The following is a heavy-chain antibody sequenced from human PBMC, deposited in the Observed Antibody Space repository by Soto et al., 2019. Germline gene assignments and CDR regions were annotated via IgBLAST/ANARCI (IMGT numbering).Heavy chain of an antibody. CDR2: IWPGNSDT. CDR1: GYDFFNYW. V-gene: IGHV5-51*01. Sequence: PGESLKISCRGSGYDFFNYWIVWVRQMPGRGLEWMGMIWPGNSDTKYSPSFQGQVTISADKSIGTAYLQWSSLKAPDSALYYCARGGGYCSGGSCYNFDYWGQGGLVTVSS. CDR3: ARGGGYCSGGSCYNFDY. D-gene: IGHD2-15*01. J-gene: IGHJ4*02.